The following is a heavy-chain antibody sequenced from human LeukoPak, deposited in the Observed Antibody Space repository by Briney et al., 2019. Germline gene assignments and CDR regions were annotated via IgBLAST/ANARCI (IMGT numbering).Heavy chain of an antibody. J-gene: IGHJ1*01. Sequence: SETLSLTCTVSGGSINDYYWSWIRQPPGKRLEWIGYTYYSGTTNSNPSLKSRVTISVDTSKTQFSLSLSSVTAADTAVYYCVRGFYDSGTYSGYFQHWGQGTLVTVSS. CDR1: GGSINDYY. CDR3: VRGFYDSGTYSGYFQH. V-gene: IGHV4-59*01. CDR2: TYYSGTT. D-gene: IGHD3-10*01.